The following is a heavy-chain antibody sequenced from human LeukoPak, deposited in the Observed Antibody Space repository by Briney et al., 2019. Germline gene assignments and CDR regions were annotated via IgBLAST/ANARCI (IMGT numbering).Heavy chain of an antibody. CDR2: ISGSGGST. V-gene: IGHV3-23*01. CDR1: GFTFSSYA. CDR3: AKGVGYCSSTSCQLFDY. J-gene: IGHJ4*02. D-gene: IGHD2-2*01. Sequence: GGSLRLSCAASGFTFSSYAMSWVRQAPGKGLEWVSAISGSGGSTYYADSVKGRFTISRDNSKNTLYLRMNSLRAEDTAVYYCAKGVGYCSSTSCQLFDYWGQGTLVTVSS.